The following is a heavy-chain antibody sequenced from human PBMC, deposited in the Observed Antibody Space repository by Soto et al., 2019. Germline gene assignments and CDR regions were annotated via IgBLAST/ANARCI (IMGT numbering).Heavy chain of an antibody. J-gene: IGHJ4*02. V-gene: IGHV4-59*01. Sequence: SETLSLTCTVSGSSISPFYWSWIRQPPGRGLEWIGYIYYTGSTKYNPSLKSRVTLSLGTSRNQLSLKLSSVTAADTAVYFCTRVGGYYGDYPNFDYWGPGTLVTVSS. CDR3: TRVGGYYGDYPNFDY. D-gene: IGHD4-17*01. CDR1: GSSISPFY. CDR2: IYYTGST.